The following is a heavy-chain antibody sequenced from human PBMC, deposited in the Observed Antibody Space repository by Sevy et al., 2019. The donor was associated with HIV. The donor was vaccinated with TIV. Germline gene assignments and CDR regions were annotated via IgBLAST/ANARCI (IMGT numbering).Heavy chain of an antibody. CDR2: IKWNSDTE. V-gene: IGHV3-9*01. CDR3: VKGGNSYRGAFDV. Sequence: GGSLRLSCAASGFTFDDYAMHWVRQAPQKGLEWVSGIKWNSDTEDYADSVRGRFTISRDNARNSLYLQMNSLRTEDTALYYCVKGGNSYRGAFDVWGQGTMVTVSS. D-gene: IGHD4-4*01. J-gene: IGHJ3*01. CDR1: GFTFDDYA.